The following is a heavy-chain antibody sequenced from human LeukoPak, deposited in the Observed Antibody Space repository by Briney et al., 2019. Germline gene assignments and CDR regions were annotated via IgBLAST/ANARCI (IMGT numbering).Heavy chain of an antibody. CDR1: GFTFSSYW. CDR3: ANGPAAHLGYYFDY. Sequence: PGGSLRLSCAASGFTFSSYWMSWVRQAPGKGLEWVANIKQDGSEKYYVDSVKGRFTISRGNAKNSLYLQMNSLRAEDTVVYYCANGPAAHLGYYFDYWGQGTLVTVSS. V-gene: IGHV3-7*01. J-gene: IGHJ4*02. D-gene: IGHD2-2*01. CDR2: IKQDGSEK.